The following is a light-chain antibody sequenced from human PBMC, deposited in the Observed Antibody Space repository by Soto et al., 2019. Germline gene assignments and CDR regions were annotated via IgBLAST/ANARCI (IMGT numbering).Light chain of an antibody. CDR3: QQYGSSPPWT. Sequence: EIVLTQSPGTMSLSPGERATLSCRASQSVTSSYLAWYQQKPGQAHRLLIYGASNRATGIPDRFSGSGSGTDFTLTISRLEPEDFAVYYCQQYGSSPPWTFGQGTKLDIK. CDR2: GAS. J-gene: IGKJ1*01. CDR1: QSVTSSY. V-gene: IGKV3-20*01.